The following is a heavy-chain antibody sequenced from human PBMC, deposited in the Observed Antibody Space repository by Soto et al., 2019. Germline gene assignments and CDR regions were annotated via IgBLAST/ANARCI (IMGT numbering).Heavy chain of an antibody. V-gene: IGHV3-33*01. CDR2: IWYDGSDK. Sequence: VGSLRLSCAASGFTFSNYGMHWVRQAPGKGLEWLAVIWYDGSDKYYAESVKGRFTISRDNSKNTLYLQMNSLRAEDTAVYYCAYARLSYYFDYWGQGTLVTVSS. CDR3: AYARLSYYFDY. CDR1: GFTFSNYG. D-gene: IGHD2-2*01. J-gene: IGHJ4*02.